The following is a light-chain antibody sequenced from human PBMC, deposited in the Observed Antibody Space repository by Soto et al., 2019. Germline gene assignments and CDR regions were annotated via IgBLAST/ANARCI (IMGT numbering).Light chain of an antibody. CDR3: QQRSDWPST. V-gene: IGKV3-11*01. Sequence: EVVFTQSPATLSLSPGERATLSCRASQSVSRYLAWYQQQPGQAPRLLIYDASNRATGIPARFSGSGSGTDFTLTISSLEPEDFAVYYCQQRSDWPSTFGGGTKAQIK. CDR1: QSVSRY. J-gene: IGKJ4*01. CDR2: DAS.